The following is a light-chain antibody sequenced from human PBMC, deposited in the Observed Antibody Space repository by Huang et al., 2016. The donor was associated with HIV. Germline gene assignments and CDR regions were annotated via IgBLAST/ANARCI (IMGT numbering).Light chain of an antibody. J-gene: IGKJ4*01. CDR3: QQYNDWPPLT. CDR1: HSVDSD. CDR2: DAS. V-gene: IGKV3-15*01. Sequence: EIEMTQSPATLSVSPGERATLSCRASHSVDSDLAWYQQKPGQAPRLLIYDASTRATGISAKFNGTGSGTEFILSITNLQSEDFAVYYCQQYNDWPPLTFGGGTKVEI.